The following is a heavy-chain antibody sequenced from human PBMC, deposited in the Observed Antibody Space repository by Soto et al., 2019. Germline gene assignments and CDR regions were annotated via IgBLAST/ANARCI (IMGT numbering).Heavy chain of an antibody. CDR1: GFTFSSYS. CDR3: ARDHRTKDIVVVPAAPYYYYYYMDV. J-gene: IGHJ6*03. V-gene: IGHV3-21*01. Sequence: EVQLVESGGGLVKSGGSLRLSCAASGFTFSSYSMNWVRQAPGKGLEWVSSISSSSSYIYYADSVKGRFTISRDNAKNSLYLQMNSLRAEDTAVYYCARDHRTKDIVVVPAAPYYYYYYMDVWGKGTTVTVSS. D-gene: IGHD2-2*01. CDR2: ISSSSSYI.